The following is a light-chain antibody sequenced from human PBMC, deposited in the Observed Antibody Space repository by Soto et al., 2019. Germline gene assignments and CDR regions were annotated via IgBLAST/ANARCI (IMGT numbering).Light chain of an antibody. CDR3: HQYYGSPYT. Sequence: DIVMTQSPDSLAVSLGERATINCRSSQSILASPHNQNRLAWYQQKPGQPPKLLIYWASTRESGVPDRFSGSGSGTDFTLTISSLQAEDVAVYYCHQYYGSPYTFGQGTKLEIK. J-gene: IGKJ2*01. V-gene: IGKV4-1*01. CDR2: WAS. CDR1: QSILASPHNQNR.